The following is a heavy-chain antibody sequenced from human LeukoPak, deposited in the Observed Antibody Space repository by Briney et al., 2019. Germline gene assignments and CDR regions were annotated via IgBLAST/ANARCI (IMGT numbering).Heavy chain of an antibody. CDR3: ARAPLYSGYDYPPLDY. Sequence: GGSLRLSCAASGFTFSSYWMHWVRQAPGKGLVWVSRINSDGSSTSYADSVKGRFTISRDNAKNTLYLQMNSLRAEDTAVYYCARAPLYSGYDYPPLDYWGQGTLVTVSS. CDR2: INSDGSST. D-gene: IGHD5-12*01. J-gene: IGHJ4*02. V-gene: IGHV3-74*01. CDR1: GFTFSSYW.